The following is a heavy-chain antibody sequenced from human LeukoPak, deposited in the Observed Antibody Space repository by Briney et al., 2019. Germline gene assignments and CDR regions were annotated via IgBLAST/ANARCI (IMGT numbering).Heavy chain of an antibody. Sequence: GGSLRLSCAASGFNFSSYWMSWVRQAPGKGLEWVANIKQDGSEKYYVDSVKGRFTISRDNAKNSLYLQMNSLRAEGTAVYYCARDRRGPFDYWGQGTLVTVSS. J-gene: IGHJ4*02. D-gene: IGHD3-10*01. CDR1: GFNFSSYW. CDR2: IKQDGSEK. CDR3: ARDRRGPFDY. V-gene: IGHV3-7*03.